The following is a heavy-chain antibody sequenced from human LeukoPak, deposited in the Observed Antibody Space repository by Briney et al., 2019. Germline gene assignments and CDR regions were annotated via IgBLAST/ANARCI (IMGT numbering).Heavy chain of an antibody. J-gene: IGHJ4*02. V-gene: IGHV3-74*01. CDR3: ACTHSFDGSRHRNSMGY. CDR1: GFTSTTYW. CDR2: ISGEGTGT. D-gene: IGHD5-24*01. Sequence: RGSLRLSCAPSGFTSTTYWMHSVPESPRPRLVWVSRISGEGTGTSYADSVKGRFTISRDNAKYTLYLQMSSLRGEDTAVYYCACTHSFDGSRHRNSMGYWGQGTLVTVSS.